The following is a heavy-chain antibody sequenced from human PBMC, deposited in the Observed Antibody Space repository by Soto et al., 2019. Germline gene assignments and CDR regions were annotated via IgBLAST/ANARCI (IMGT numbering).Heavy chain of an antibody. J-gene: IGHJ4*02. CDR1: GYTFTSYY. D-gene: IGHD3-22*01. V-gene: IGHV1-46*01. CDR3: AGTRGPYYYDSSGYYSYGSPFDY. Sequence: ASVKVSCKASGYTFTSYYMHWVRQAPGQGREWMGIINPSGGSTSYAQKFQGRVTMTRDTSTSTVYMDLSSLRSEDTDVYYCAGTRGPYYYDSSGYYSYGSPFDYWGQGTLVTVSS. CDR2: INPSGGST.